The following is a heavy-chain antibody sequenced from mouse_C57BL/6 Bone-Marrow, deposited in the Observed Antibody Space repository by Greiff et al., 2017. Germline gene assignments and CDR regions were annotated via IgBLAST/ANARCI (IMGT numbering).Heavy chain of an antibody. D-gene: IGHD1-1*01. Sequence: VQLKQSGPELVKPGASVKISCKASGYSFTGYYMNWVKQSPEKSLEWIGEINPSTGGTTYNQKFKAKATLTVDKSSSTAYMQLESLTSEDSAVYYCAGRLLRTFLFAYWGQGTLVTVSA. CDR1: GYSFTGYY. CDR2: INPSTGGT. J-gene: IGHJ3*01. CDR3: AGRLLRTFLFAY. V-gene: IGHV1-42*01.